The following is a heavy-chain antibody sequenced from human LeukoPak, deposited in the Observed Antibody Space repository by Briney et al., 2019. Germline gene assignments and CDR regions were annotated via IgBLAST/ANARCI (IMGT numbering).Heavy chain of an antibody. V-gene: IGHV3-33*01. J-gene: IGHJ6*02. CDR2: IWYDGSNK. Sequence: GGSLRLSCAASGFTFSSYGMHWVRQAPGKGLEWVAVIWYDGSNKYYADSVKGRFTISRDNSKNALYLQMNSLRAEDTAVYYCAREYYDFWSGYPGDYYYYYGMDVWGQGTTVTVSS. CDR1: GFTFSSYG. CDR3: AREYYDFWSGYPGDYYYYYGMDV. D-gene: IGHD3-3*01.